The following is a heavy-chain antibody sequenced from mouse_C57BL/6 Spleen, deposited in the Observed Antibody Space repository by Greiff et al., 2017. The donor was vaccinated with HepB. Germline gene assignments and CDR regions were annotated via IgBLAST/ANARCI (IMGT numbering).Heavy chain of an antibody. Sequence: EVQGVESGGGLVKPGGSLKLSCAASGFTFSSYAMSWVRQTPEKRLEWVATISDGGSYTYYPDNVKGRFTISRDNAKNNLYLQMSHLKSEDTAMYYCARVYYAPLGAMDYWGQGTSVTVSS. V-gene: IGHV5-4*01. CDR2: ISDGGSYT. CDR3: ARVYYAPLGAMDY. CDR1: GFTFSSYA. J-gene: IGHJ4*01. D-gene: IGHD1-1*02.